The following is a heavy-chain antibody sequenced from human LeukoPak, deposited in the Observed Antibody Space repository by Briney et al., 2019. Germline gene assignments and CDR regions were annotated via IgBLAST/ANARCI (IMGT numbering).Heavy chain of an antibody. J-gene: IGHJ4*02. CDR3: ARDDCSGGSCYNY. CDR2: IYYSGST. Sequence: SETLSLTCAVSGASISSSNYYWGWVRQPPGKGLEWIGSIYYSGSTYYNPSLKSRVTISVDTSKNQFSLKLSSVTAADTAVYYCARDDCSGGSCYNYWGQGTLVTVSS. V-gene: IGHV4-39*07. D-gene: IGHD2-15*01. CDR1: GASISSSNYY.